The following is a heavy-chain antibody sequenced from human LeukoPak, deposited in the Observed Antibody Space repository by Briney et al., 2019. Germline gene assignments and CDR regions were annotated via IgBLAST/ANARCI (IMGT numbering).Heavy chain of an antibody. CDR3: ARDPAHSPHQEGAFDI. CDR1: GGSISSYY. CDR2: IYTSGST. Sequence: PSETLSLTCTVSGGSISSYYWSWIRQPAGKGLEWIGRIYTSGSTNYNPSLKSRVTMSVDTSKNQFSLKLSSVTAADTAVYYCARDPAHSPHQEGAFDIWGQGTMVTVSS. V-gene: IGHV4-4*07. J-gene: IGHJ3*02.